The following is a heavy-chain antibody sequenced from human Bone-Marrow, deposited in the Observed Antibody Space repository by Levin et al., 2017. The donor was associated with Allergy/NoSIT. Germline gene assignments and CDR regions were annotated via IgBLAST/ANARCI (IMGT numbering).Heavy chain of an antibody. CDR3: ARDYVGYNSNGIYYYYCMDV. Sequence: GGSLRLSCVASGFTFSSYSMNWVRQAPGKGLEWVSSISISSSYIYYADSVKGRFTISRDNAKNSLYLQMNSLRAEDTAVYYCARDYVGYNSNGIYYYYCMDVWGQGTTITVSS. D-gene: IGHD5-24*01. V-gene: IGHV3-21*06. CDR2: ISISSSYI. J-gene: IGHJ6*02. CDR1: GFTFSSYS.